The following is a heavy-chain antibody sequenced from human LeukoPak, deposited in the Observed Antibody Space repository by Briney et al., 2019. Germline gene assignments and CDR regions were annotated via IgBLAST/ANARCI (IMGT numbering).Heavy chain of an antibody. Sequence: SVKVSCKASGGTFSSYAISWLRQAPGQGLEWMGGIIPIFGTANYAQKFQGRVTITADESTSTAYMELSSLRSEDTAVYYCARSPYCSGGSCYSSYYYYGMDVWGQGTTVTVSS. V-gene: IGHV1-69*13. CDR1: GGTFSSYA. CDR3: ARSPYCSGGSCYSSYYYYGMDV. CDR2: IIPIFGTA. J-gene: IGHJ6*02. D-gene: IGHD2-15*01.